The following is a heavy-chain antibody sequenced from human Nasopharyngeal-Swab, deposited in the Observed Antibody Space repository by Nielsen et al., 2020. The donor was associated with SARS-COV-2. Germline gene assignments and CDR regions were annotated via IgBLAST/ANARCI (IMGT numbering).Heavy chain of an antibody. CDR1: GFTFRSYS. J-gene: IGHJ4*02. V-gene: IGHV3-21*01. CDR2: ISSSSSYI. CDR3: TTDGPGLRTWSQGYYFDY. Sequence: GESLKISCAASGFTFRSYSMNWVRQAPGTGLEWVSSISSSSSYIYYADSVKGRFTISRDNAKNSLYLQMNSLRVEDTAVYYCTTDGPGLRTWSQGYYFDYWGQGTLVTVSS. D-gene: IGHD4-17*01.